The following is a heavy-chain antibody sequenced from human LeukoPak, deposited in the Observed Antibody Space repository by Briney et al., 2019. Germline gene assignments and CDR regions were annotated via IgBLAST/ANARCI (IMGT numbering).Heavy chain of an antibody. CDR2: VYYTGSS. CDR1: GGSFSGYF. Sequence: SETLSLTCAVYGGSFSGYFWGWIRQPPGKGLEWIGSVYYTGSSYYNPSLKSRVTISLDTSKNQLSLRLTSVTAADTAVYYCARRRKGLPWYFDYWGQGTLVTVSS. J-gene: IGHJ4*02. V-gene: IGHV4-39*01. CDR3: ARRRKGLPWYFDY.